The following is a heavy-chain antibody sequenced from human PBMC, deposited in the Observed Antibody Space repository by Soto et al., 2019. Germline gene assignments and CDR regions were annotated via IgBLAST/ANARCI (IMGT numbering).Heavy chain of an antibody. CDR1: GFTFVSYA. Sequence: PWGSLRLSCAASGFTFVSYAISCVRHSPLKWREWVSAISGSGGSTYYADSVKGRFTISRDNSKNTLYLQMNSLRAEDTAVYYCAKGVRYYYDSSGYLYFDYWGQGTLVTVSS. CDR2: ISGSGGST. D-gene: IGHD3-22*01. CDR3: AKGVRYYYDSSGYLYFDY. J-gene: IGHJ4*02. V-gene: IGHV3-23*01.